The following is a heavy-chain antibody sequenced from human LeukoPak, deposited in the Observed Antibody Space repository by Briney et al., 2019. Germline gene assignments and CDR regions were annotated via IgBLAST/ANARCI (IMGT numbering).Heavy chain of an antibody. J-gene: IGHJ4*02. Sequence: SETLSLTCTVSGGSISSSSYYWGWIRQPPGKGLEWIGSIYYSGSTYYNPSLKGRVTISVDTSKNQFSLKLSSVTAADTAVYYCARHLHCSGGSCYDYWGQGTLVTVSS. CDR3: ARHLHCSGGSCYDY. D-gene: IGHD2-15*01. CDR1: GGSISSSSYY. V-gene: IGHV4-39*01. CDR2: IYYSGST.